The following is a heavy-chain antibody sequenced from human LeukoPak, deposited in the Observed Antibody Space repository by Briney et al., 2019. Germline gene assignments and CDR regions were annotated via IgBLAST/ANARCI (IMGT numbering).Heavy chain of an antibody. V-gene: IGHV6-1*01. CDR2: TYYRSKWYY. D-gene: IGHD6-19*01. Sequence: SQTLSLTCAISGDSVSSNSATWNWIRQSPSRGLEWLGRTYYRSKWYYDYSLSVKSRISINPDISKNQFSLQLNSVTPEDTAVYYCASDRDGSVAGKSYYYYTDVWGKGTTVTVSS. CDR1: GDSVSSNSAT. J-gene: IGHJ6*03. CDR3: ASDRDGSVAGKSYYYYTDV.